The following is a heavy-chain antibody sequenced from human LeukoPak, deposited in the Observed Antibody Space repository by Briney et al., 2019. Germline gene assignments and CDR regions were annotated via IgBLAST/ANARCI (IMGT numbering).Heavy chain of an antibody. J-gene: IGHJ4*02. CDR3: ARGRCSSTSCPRPGVGYYFDY. V-gene: IGHV4-34*01. CDR2: INHSGST. D-gene: IGHD2-2*01. Sequence: SETLSLTCTVSGGSISSYYWSWIRQPPGKGLEWIGEINHSGSTNYNPSLKSRVTISVDTSKNQFSLKLSSVTAADTAVYYCARGRCSSTSCPRPGVGYYFDYWGQGTLVTVSS. CDR1: GGSISSYY.